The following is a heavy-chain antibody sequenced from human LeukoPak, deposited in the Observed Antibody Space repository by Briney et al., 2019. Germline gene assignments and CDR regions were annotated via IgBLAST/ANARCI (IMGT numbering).Heavy chain of an antibody. D-gene: IGHD1-7*01. Sequence: SETLSLTCTVSGYSIRSGYYWGWIRQPPGKGLEWIGRIYTSGSTNYNPSLKSRVTISVDTSKNQFSLKLSSVTAADTAVYYCARGSAGTRVYYYYYYMDVWGKGTTVTVSS. CDR2: IYTSGST. CDR1: GYSIRSGYY. V-gene: IGHV4-38-2*02. J-gene: IGHJ6*03. CDR3: ARGSAGTRVYYYYYYMDV.